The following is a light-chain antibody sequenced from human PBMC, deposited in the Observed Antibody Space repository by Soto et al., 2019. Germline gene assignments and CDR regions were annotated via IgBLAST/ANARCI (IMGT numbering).Light chain of an antibody. Sequence: EIVLTQSPYTLSLSPGERAALSCRASQIVSSGYLAWYQQKPGQAPRLLIYGASSRATDIPDRFSGSGSRTEFTLTISGLEPEDIGVYFCHQYASPLWTFGQGTKVDIK. J-gene: IGKJ1*01. CDR3: HQYASPLWT. V-gene: IGKV3-20*01. CDR2: GAS. CDR1: QIVSSGY.